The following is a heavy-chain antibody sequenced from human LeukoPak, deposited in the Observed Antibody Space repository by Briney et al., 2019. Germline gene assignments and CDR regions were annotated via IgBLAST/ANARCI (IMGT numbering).Heavy chain of an antibody. CDR1: GFTFSSYA. CDR3: ARSLTYYYDSSGYYCPDLFDY. CDR2: ISSNGGST. V-gene: IGHV3-64*01. D-gene: IGHD3-22*01. Sequence: GGSLRLSCAASGFTFSSYAMHWVRQAPGKGLEYVSAISSNGGSTYYANSVKGRFTISRDNSKNTLYLQMGSLRAEDMAVYYCARSLTYYYDSSGYYCPDLFDYWGQGTLVTVSS. J-gene: IGHJ4*02.